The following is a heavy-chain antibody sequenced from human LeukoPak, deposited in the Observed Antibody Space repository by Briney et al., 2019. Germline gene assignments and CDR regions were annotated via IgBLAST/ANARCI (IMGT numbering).Heavy chain of an antibody. Sequence: SETLSLTCTVSGYSISSGYYWGWIRPPPGKGLEWIGSIYHSGSTYYNPSLKSRVTISVDTSKNQFSLKLSSVTAVDTAVYYCARSVGSRDGSYYYYMDVWGKGTTVTVSS. D-gene: IGHD3-10*01. CDR3: ARSVGSRDGSYYYYMDV. V-gene: IGHV4-38-2*02. J-gene: IGHJ6*03. CDR1: GYSISSGYY. CDR2: IYHSGST.